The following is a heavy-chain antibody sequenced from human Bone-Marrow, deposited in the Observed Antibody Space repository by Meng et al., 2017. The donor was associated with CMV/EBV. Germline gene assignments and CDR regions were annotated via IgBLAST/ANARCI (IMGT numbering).Heavy chain of an antibody. D-gene: IGHD5-12*01. CDR1: GGTFSSYA. CDR3: ARGLRPRYWFDP. CDR2: IIPIFGTA. J-gene: IGHJ5*02. Sequence: QVQLGRSGAEVKKPGSLVTASCKASGGTFSSYAISWVRQAPGQGLEWMGGIIPIFGTANYAQKFQGRVTITADESTSTAYMELSSLRSEDTAVYYCARGLRPRYWFDPWGQGTLVTVSS. V-gene: IGHV1-69*01.